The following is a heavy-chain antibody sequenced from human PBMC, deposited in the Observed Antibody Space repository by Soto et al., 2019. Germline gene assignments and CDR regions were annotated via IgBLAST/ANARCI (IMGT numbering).Heavy chain of an antibody. D-gene: IGHD2-21*02. Sequence: GESLNISCKGSGYSFTRYCISWVRQMPGKGLEWMGRIDPSDSYTNYSPSFQGHVTISADKSISTAYLQWSSLKASDTAVYYCARGGDVNYYHGMDVWGQGTTVTVSS. CDR1: GYSFTRYC. CDR2: IDPSDSYT. V-gene: IGHV5-10-1*01. CDR3: ARGGDVNYYHGMDV. J-gene: IGHJ6*02.